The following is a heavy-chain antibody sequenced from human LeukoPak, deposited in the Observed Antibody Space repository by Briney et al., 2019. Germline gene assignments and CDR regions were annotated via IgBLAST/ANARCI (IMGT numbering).Heavy chain of an antibody. CDR2: IYHSGST. CDR1: GYSISSGYY. V-gene: IGHV4-38-2*02. D-gene: IGHD6-13*01. J-gene: IGHJ4*02. Sequence: SETLSLTCTVSGYSISSGYYWGWIRQPPGKGLEWIGSIYHSGSTYYNPSLKSRVTISVDTSKNQFSLKLSSVTAADTAVYYCARDPGKIAAAGTTGYWGQGTLVTVSS. CDR3: ARDPGKIAAAGTTGY.